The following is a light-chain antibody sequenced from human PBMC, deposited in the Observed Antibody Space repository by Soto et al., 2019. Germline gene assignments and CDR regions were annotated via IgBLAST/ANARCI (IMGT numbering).Light chain of an antibody. CDR3: RQYASSWG. CDR2: GAS. CDR1: QSVSSSY. V-gene: IGKV3-20*01. J-gene: IGKJ1*01. Sequence: VQTRSPGKLSVYRERGATRSCSARQSVSSSYLAWYQQKPGQAPRLLIYGASSRATGIPDRFSGSGSGTDFDLSFSSLATEDFPVYYRRQYASSWGLGQGTKVDIK.